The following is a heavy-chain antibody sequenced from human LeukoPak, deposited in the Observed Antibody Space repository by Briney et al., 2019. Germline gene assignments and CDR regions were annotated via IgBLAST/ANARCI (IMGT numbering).Heavy chain of an antibody. J-gene: IGHJ4*02. CDR1: GFTFSSYA. Sequence: GGSLRLSCAASGFTFSSYAMSRVRQAPGKGLEWVGRIKSETDGGTTDYTAPVKGRFTISRDDSKNTLYLQMNSLKTEGTAVYYCTTDPMILVVIGNYWGQGTLVTVSS. CDR2: IKSETDGGTT. V-gene: IGHV3-15*01. D-gene: IGHD3-22*01. CDR3: TTDPMILVVIGNY.